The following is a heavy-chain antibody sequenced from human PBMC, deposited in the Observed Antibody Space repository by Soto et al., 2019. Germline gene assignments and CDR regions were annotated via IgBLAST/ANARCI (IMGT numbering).Heavy chain of an antibody. CDR2: MQPSSGRT. Sequence: ASVKVSCKASGYSFTSLDINWVRQTTGQGLEWMGWMQPSSGRTGYAQKFQGRVTMTRDTSINTAYMELSSLTSDDTAFYYCARGVTAGVGYWGQGTLVTVSS. D-gene: IGHD1-26*01. CDR3: ARGVTAGVGY. J-gene: IGHJ4*02. CDR1: GYSFTSLD. V-gene: IGHV1-8*01.